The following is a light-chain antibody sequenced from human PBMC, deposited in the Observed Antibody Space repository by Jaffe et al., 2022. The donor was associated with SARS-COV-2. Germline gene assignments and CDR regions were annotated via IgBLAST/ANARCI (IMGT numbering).Light chain of an antibody. J-gene: IGKJ4*01. CDR3: QHRSGWPVT. Sequence: EIVLTQSPDTLSLSPGERATLSCRASQNIDNYLAWYQHKPGRPPRLLIYGASERTTGIPARFSGSGSGTDFTLIISSLEPEDFAVYYCQHRSGWPVTFGGGTKVEIK. V-gene: IGKV3-11*01. CDR1: QNIDNY. CDR2: GAS.